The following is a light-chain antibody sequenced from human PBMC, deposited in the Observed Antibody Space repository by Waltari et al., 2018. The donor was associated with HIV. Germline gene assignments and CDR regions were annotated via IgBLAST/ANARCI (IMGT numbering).Light chain of an antibody. CDR3: ATWDDSLNGYV. V-gene: IGLV1-44*01. CDR2: SNN. J-gene: IGLJ1*01. CDR1: SSNIRSNS. Sequence: QSVLTQPPSASGTPGQRVTLSCSGSSSNIRSNSLSCHQQLPGTATKLLIYSNNQRPSGVPDRFSGSKSGTSASLAISGLQSEDEADYYCATWDDSLNGYVVGTGTKVTVL.